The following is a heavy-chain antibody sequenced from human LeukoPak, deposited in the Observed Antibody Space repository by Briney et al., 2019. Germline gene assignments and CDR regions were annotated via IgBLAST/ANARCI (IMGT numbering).Heavy chain of an antibody. CDR1: GYTFTSYG. V-gene: IGHV1-18*01. CDR3: ARERFDYDFWSGYYKGYYYYYMDV. D-gene: IGHD3-3*01. J-gene: IGHJ6*03. CDR2: ISAYNGNT. Sequence: EASVKVSCKASGYTFTSYGISWVRQAPGQGLEWMGWISAYNGNTNYAQKLQGRVTMTTDTSTSTAYMELRSLRSDDTAVYYCARERFDYDFWSGYYKGYYYYYMDVWGKGTTVTVSS.